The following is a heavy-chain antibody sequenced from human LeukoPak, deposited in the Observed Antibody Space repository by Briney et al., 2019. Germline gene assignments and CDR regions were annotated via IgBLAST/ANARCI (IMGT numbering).Heavy chain of an antibody. Sequence: GSLRLSCAASGFTFSSYEMNWVRPAPGKGLGLGSFISNSGSTIYYADSVKGRFTISRDNAKNSLYLQMNSLRAEDTAVYYCARDDPMYYDILTGYYYYYGMDVWGKGTTVTVSS. D-gene: IGHD3-9*01. J-gene: IGHJ6*04. CDR3: ARDDPMYYDILTGYYYYYGMDV. V-gene: IGHV3-48*03. CDR2: ISNSGSTI. CDR1: GFTFSSYE.